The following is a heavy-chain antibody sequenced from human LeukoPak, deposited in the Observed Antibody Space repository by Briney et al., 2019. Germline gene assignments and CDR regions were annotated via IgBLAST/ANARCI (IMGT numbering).Heavy chain of an antibody. V-gene: IGHV3-30-3*01. D-gene: IGHD4-17*01. J-gene: IGHJ4*02. CDR3: AKDGDLYGDYDFDY. CDR2: ISYDGSNK. CDR1: GFTFSSYA. Sequence: PGGSLRLSCAASGFTFSSYAMHWVRQAPGKGLEWVAVISYDGSNKYYADSVKGRFTISRDNSKNTLYLQMNSLRAEDTAVYYCAKDGDLYGDYDFDYWGQGTLVTVSS.